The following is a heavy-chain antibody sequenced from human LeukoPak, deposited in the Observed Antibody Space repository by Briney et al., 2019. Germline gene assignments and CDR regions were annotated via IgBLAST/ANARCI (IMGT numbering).Heavy chain of an antibody. V-gene: IGHV4-59*07. CDR3: ARSWVVRDDYNKNDAFDS. CDR1: GGSISSYY. CDR2: IYYSGST. J-gene: IGHJ3*02. Sequence: PSDTLSLTCTVSGGSISSYYWSWIRQPPGKGLEWMGCIYYSGSTNYNPSLTSRVTISIDTSKNQLSLKLRSLTAPDMPVYDCARSWVVRDDYNKNDAFDSWGQGTMVTVSS. D-gene: IGHD5-24*01.